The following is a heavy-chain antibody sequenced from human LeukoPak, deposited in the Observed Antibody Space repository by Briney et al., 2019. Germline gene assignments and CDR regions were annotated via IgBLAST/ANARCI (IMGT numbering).Heavy chain of an antibody. CDR3: AKDPIYSGSGSNYFDY. V-gene: IGHV3-23*01. D-gene: IGHD3-10*01. CDR2: ISGSGGST. J-gene: IGHJ4*02. CDR1: GFTFSGYA. Sequence: GGSLRLSCAASGFTFSGYAMSWVRQAPGKGLEWVSAISGSGGSTYYADSVKGRFTISRDNSKNTLYVQMNSLRAEDTAVYFCAKDPIYSGSGSNYFDYWGQGTLVTVSS.